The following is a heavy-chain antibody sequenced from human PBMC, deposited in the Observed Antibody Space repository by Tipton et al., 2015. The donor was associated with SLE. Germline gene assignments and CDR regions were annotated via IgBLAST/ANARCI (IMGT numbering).Heavy chain of an antibody. CDR3: ARGGVGGYDYFDP. CDR1: GGSISSDDYY. D-gene: IGHD5-12*01. CDR2: MSYSGST. Sequence: TLSLTCTVSGGSISSDDYYWTWIRQHPGKGLEWIGHMSYSGSTHYNPSLRSRITISVDTSKNHFSLKLSSVTAADTAVYYCARGGVGGYDYFDPRGQGTLVTVSS. V-gene: IGHV4-31*03. J-gene: IGHJ4*02.